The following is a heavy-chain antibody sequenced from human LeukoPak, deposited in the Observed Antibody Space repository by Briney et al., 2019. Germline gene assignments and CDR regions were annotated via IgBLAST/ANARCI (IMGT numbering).Heavy chain of an antibody. V-gene: IGHV1-24*01. CDR1: GYTLTELS. CDR2: FDPEDGET. Sequence: ASVKVSCKVSGYTLTELSTHWVRQSPGKGLEWMGGFDPEDGETIYAQKFQGRVTMTEDTSTDTAYMELSSLRSEDTAVYYCATDSSGLFDYWGQGTLVTVSS. CDR3: ATDSSGLFDY. J-gene: IGHJ4*02. D-gene: IGHD1-26*01.